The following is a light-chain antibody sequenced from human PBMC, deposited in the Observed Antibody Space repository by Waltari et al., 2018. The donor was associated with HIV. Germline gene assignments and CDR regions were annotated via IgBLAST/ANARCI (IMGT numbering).Light chain of an antibody. J-gene: IGLJ3*02. V-gene: IGLV1-40*01. Sequence: QSVLTQPPSVSGAPGQRVTISCTGSSSNIGAGYDVHWYQQIPGTAPKLLIYGNCHRPAGVPDRFSGSKSGTSASLAITWLQAEDEADYYCQSYDSSLSVWVFGGGTKLTVL. CDR2: GNC. CDR3: QSYDSSLSVWV. CDR1: SSNIGAGYD.